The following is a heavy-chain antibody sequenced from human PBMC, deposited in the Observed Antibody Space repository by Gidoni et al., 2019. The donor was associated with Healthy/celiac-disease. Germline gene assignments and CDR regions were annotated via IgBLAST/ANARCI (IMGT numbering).Heavy chain of an antibody. D-gene: IGHD5-18*01. CDR1: GGSFSGYY. J-gene: IGHJ4*02. CDR2: INHSGST. Sequence: QVQLQQWGAGLLKPSETLSLLRAVHGGSFSGYYWSWIRQPPGKGLERIGEINHSGSTNYNPSLKSRVTISVDTSKNQFSLKLSSVTAADTAVYYCAREPIRGYSYGLMGLRRSFFDYWGQGTLVTVSS. CDR3: AREPIRGYSYGLMGLRRSFFDY. V-gene: IGHV4-34*01.